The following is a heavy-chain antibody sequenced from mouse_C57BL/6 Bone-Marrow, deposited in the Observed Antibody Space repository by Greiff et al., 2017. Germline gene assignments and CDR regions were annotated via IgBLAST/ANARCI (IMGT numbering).Heavy chain of an antibody. D-gene: IGHD2-3*01. Sequence: VQLQQPGAELVKPGASVKMSCKASGYTFTSYWITWVKQRPGQGLEWIGDIYPGSGSTNYNEKFKSKATLTVDTSSSTAYMQLSSLTSEDSAVYYCAREDDGYSSWFADWGQGTLVTVSA. CDR3: AREDDGYSSWFAD. V-gene: IGHV1-55*01. J-gene: IGHJ3*01. CDR2: IYPGSGST. CDR1: GYTFTSYW.